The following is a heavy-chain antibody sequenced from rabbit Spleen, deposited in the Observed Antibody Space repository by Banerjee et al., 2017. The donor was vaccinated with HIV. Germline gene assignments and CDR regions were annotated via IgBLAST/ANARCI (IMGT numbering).Heavy chain of an antibody. CDR3: ARDPGVDTSNL. CDR1: GFSFSNKAV. D-gene: IGHD1-1*01. J-gene: IGHJ6*01. CDR2: INAVTGKA. V-gene: IGHV1S45*01. Sequence: QEQLVESGGGLVKPEGSLKLSCTASGFSFSNKAVMCWVRQAPGKGLEWIACINAVTGKAVYASWAKGRFTFSKTSSTTVTLQMTSLTAADTATYFCARDPGVDTSNLWGQGTLVTVS.